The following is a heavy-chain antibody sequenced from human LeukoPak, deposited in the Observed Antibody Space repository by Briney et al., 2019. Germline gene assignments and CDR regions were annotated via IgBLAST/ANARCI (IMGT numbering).Heavy chain of an antibody. J-gene: IGHJ4*02. CDR1: GYSFTTYW. D-gene: IGHD3-10*01. Sequence: GESLKISCEGSGYSFTTYWIAWVRQMPGKGLEWMGIIYPGDSDTRYSPSFQGQVTISADKSISTAYLQWSSLKASDTAMYYCARYGSGSYYAFDYWGQGTLVTVSS. V-gene: IGHV5-51*01. CDR2: IYPGDSDT. CDR3: ARYGSGSYYAFDY.